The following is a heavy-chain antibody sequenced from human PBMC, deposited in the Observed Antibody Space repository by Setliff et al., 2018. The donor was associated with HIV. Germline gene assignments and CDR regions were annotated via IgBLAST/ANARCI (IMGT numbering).Heavy chain of an antibody. CDR2: ASENGNT. V-gene: IGHV4-39*01. Sequence: PSETLSLTCTVSGGSISSSSYFWGWIRQPPGERLEWIGGASENGNTNYNPSLKNRVTISVDTSKNQFSLNLKSMTAADTAVYYCGRHHDYGDFLVDYWGQGNLVTVSS. CDR3: GRHHDYGDFLVDY. D-gene: IGHD4-17*01. J-gene: IGHJ4*02. CDR1: GGSISSSSYF.